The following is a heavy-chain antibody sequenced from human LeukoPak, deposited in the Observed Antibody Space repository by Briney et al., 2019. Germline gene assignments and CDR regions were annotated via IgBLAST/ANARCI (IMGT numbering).Heavy chain of an antibody. Sequence: GSLRLSCAASGFTFSNYGMHWVRQAPGKGLEWVAVISYDESDKYYADSVKGRFTISRDNSKNTLYLQMNGLRPEDTAVYYCAKGVVAATNAAYYGMDVWGQGTTVTVSS. CDR3: AKGVVAATNAAYYGMDV. V-gene: IGHV3-30*18. CDR1: GFTFSNYG. J-gene: IGHJ6*02. D-gene: IGHD2-15*01. CDR2: ISYDESDK.